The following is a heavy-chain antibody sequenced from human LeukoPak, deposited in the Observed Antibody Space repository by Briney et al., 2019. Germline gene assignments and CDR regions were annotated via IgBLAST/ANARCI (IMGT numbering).Heavy chain of an antibody. CDR2: IKQDGSET. CDR1: GFXSSTYW. D-gene: IGHD3-22*01. V-gene: IGHV3-7*01. Sequence: PGGSLRLSCVASGFXSSTYWISWVRQAPGKGLEWVASIKQDGSETYYVDSVKGRFTLSRDNAKNSLYLQMNSLRADDTAVYYCARDRDSRWDFDLWGRGTLVTVSS. CDR3: ARDRDSRWDFDL. J-gene: IGHJ2*01.